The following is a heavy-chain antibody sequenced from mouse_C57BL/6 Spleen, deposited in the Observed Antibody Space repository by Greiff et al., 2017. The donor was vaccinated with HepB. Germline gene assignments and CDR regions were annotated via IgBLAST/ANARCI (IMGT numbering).Heavy chain of an antibody. CDR2: IYPGDGDT. Sequence: VKLMESGAELVKPGASVKISCKASGYAFSSYWMNWVKQRPGKGLEWIGQIYPGDGDTNYNGKFKGKATLTADKSSSTAYMQLSSLTSEDSAVYFCARGDYWGPFAYWGQGTLVTVSA. V-gene: IGHV1-80*01. J-gene: IGHJ3*01. D-gene: IGHD1-1*01. CDR3: ARGDYWGPFAY. CDR1: GYAFSSYW.